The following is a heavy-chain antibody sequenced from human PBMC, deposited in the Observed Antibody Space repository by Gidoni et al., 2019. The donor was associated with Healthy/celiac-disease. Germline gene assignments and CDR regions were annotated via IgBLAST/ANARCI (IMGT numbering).Heavy chain of an antibody. D-gene: IGHD3-10*01. V-gene: IGHV4-34*01. CDR3: ARGGIWFGELLYLNYYYGMDV. CDR1: GGSFIGYY. Sequence: QVQLQQWGAGLLKPSETLSLTCAVYGGSFIGYYWSWIRQPPGKGLEWIGEINHSGSTNYNPSLKSRVTISVDTSKNQFSLKLSSVTAADTAVYYCARGGIWFGELLYLNYYYGMDVWGQGTTVTVSS. CDR2: INHSGST. J-gene: IGHJ6*02.